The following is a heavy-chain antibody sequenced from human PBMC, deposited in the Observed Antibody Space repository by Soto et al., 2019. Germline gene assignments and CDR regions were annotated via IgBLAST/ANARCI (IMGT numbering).Heavy chain of an antibody. Sequence: ASVKVSWKKSGDTFTDCCMHWVRQAPGQGLEWMGWINLNSGDTNYAQTFQGRVTMTSDTSIMPAYMDLTRLKSDDTAVYYCARDLGGSDLCGPDTWGQGTLVTVSS. D-gene: IGHD5-12*01. CDR2: INLNSGDT. CDR1: GDTFTDCC. J-gene: IGHJ5*02. CDR3: ARDLGGSDLCGPDT. V-gene: IGHV1-2*02.